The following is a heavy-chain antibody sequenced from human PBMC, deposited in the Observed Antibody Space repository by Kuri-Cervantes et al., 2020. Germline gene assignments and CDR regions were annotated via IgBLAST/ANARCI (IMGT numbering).Heavy chain of an antibody. CDR2: INQVGSEE. D-gene: IGHD6-19*01. CDR3: ARSRGWYVSITHWSDL. V-gene: IGHV3-7*01. Sequence: GESLKISCVASGFSVNTYWMSWVRHIPGKGLEWVANINQVGSEEIYVDSVKGRFIISRDNAKNSVFLQMDSLKGEDTAVYYCARSRGWYVSITHWSDLWGQGTPVTVSS. CDR1: GFSVNTYW. J-gene: IGHJ5*02.